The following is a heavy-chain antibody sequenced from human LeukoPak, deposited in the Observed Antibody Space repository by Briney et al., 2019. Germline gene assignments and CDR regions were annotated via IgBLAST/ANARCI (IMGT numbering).Heavy chain of an antibody. CDR1: GFTFSGYS. CDR3: ARDIGINWFDP. Sequence: GGSLRLSCAASGFTFSGYSMNWVRQAPGKGLEWVSSISSSSSYIYYADSVKGRFTISRDNAKNSLYLQMNSLRAEDTAVYYCARDIGINWFDPWGQGTLVTVSS. J-gene: IGHJ5*02. D-gene: IGHD2-15*01. V-gene: IGHV3-21*01. CDR2: ISSSSSYI.